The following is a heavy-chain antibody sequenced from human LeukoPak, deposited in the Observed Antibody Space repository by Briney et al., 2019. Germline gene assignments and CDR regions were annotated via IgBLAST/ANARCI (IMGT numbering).Heavy chain of an antibody. J-gene: IGHJ3*01. V-gene: IGHV3-64*01. D-gene: IGHD6-19*01. CDR2: ISGNGRNT. CDR3: ARVSSSGWYAFDF. Sequence: RGSLRLSCAASGFTFSTYAIYWVRQAPGKGLEYVSGISGNGRNTNYGNSVKGRFTISRDNSKNTLYLQMGSLRAEDMGVYYCARVSSSGWYAFDFWGQGTMVTVSS. CDR1: GFTFSTYA.